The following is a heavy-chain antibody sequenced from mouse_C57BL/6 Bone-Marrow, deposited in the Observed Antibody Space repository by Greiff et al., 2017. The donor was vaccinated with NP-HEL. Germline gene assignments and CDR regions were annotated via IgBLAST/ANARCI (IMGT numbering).Heavy chain of an antibody. D-gene: IGHD1-1*01. V-gene: IGHV5-9-1*02. J-gene: IGHJ2*01. CDR3: TRASFYYGSILYYFDY. CDR1: GFTFSSYA. Sequence: DVHLVESGEGLVKPGGSLKLSCAASGFTFSSYAMSWVRQTPEKRLEWVAYISSGGDYIYYADTVKGRFTISRDNARNTLYLQMSSLKSEDTAMYYCTRASFYYGSILYYFDYWGQGTTLTVSS. CDR2: ISSGGDYI.